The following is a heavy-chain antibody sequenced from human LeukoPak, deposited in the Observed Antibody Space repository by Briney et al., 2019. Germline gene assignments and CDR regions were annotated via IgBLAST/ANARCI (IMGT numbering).Heavy chain of an antibody. CDR2: IKQDGSEK. V-gene: IGHV3-7*01. D-gene: IGHD2-2*01. J-gene: IGHJ6*02. CDR3: ARATLKYCSSTSCHHYYGMDV. Sequence: GGSLRLSCAASGFTFSSYWMSWVRQAPGKGLEWVANIKQDGSEKYYVDSVQGRFTISRDNAKNSLYLQMNSLRAEDTAVYYCARATLKYCSSTSCHHYYGMDVWGQGTTVTVSS. CDR1: GFTFSSYW.